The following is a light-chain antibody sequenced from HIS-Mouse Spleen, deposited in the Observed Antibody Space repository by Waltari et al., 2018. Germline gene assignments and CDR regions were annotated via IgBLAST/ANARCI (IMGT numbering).Light chain of an antibody. V-gene: IGLV3-21*03. CDR3: QVWDSSSDHVV. CDR1: NIGSKS. J-gene: IGLJ2*01. CDR2: DDR. Sequence: SYVLTQPPSVSVAPGKTARITCGGNNIGSKSGHWYQQKPGQAPVLVVYDDRDRPSGIPERFSGSNSGNTATLTISRVEAGDEADYYCQVWDSSSDHVVFGGGTKLTVL.